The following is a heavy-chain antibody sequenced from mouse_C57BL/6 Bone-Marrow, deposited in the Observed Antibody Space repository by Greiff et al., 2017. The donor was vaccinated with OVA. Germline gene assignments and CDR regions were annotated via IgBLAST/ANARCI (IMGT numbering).Heavy chain of an antibody. D-gene: IGHD2-1*01. CDR1: GYAFTNYL. CDR2: INPGSGVT. CDR3: ARFCYGHYYSMDY. Sequence: QVQLQQSGAELVRPGPSVKVSCKASGYAFTNYLIEWVKQRPGQGLEWIGVINPGSGVTKYNEKFKGKATLTADNASSTAYMQRSSLTSEDSAGYFCARFCYGHYYSMDYWGQRTSVTVSS. J-gene: IGHJ4*01. V-gene: IGHV1-54*01.